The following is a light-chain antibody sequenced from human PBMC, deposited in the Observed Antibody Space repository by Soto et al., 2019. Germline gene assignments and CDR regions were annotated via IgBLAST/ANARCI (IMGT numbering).Light chain of an antibody. J-gene: IGLJ2*01. V-gene: IGLV2-14*01. CDR1: SSDVGGYNY. CDR2: EVS. Sequence: QSALTQPPSASGSPGQSVTISCTGTSSDVGGYNYVSWYKQHPGKAPKLMIYEVSNRPSGVSSRFSGSKSGNTASLTISGLQAEDEADYYCSSYTRSSTLVVFGGGTKLTVL. CDR3: SSYTRSSTLVV.